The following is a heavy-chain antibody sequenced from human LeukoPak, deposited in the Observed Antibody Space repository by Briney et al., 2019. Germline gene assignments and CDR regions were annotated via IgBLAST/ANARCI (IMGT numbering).Heavy chain of an antibody. CDR3: ARRGDTSGYYSS. V-gene: IGHV3-74*01. J-gene: IGHJ4*02. D-gene: IGHD3-22*01. CDR1: GFSFSSYW. Sequence: GGSLRLSCAASGFSFSSYWMDWVRQAPGEGLVWVSRINTDGSVTSYADPVKGRFTISRDNAKNTLYLQMNSLRAEDTAVYYCARRGDTSGYYSSWGQGTLVTVSS. CDR2: INTDGSVT.